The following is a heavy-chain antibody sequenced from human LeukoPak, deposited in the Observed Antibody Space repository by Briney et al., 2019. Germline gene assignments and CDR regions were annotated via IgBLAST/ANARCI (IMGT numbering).Heavy chain of an antibody. CDR2: IYTSGST. J-gene: IGHJ5*02. CDR3: ASGYYDSSGYPNWFDH. D-gene: IGHD3-22*01. CDR1: GGSISSYY. V-gene: IGHV4-4*07. Sequence: SETLSLTCTVSGGSISSYYWSWIRQPAGKGLEWIGRIYTSGSTNYNPSLKSRVTMSVDTSKNQFSLKLSSVTAADTAVYYCASGYYDSSGYPNWFDHWGQGTLVTVSS.